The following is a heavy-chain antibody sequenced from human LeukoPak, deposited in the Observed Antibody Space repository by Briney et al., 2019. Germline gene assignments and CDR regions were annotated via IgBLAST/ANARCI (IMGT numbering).Heavy chain of an antibody. V-gene: IGHV4-59*01. CDR3: ARGRGVRGGNFDY. Sequence: SETLSLTCTVSGGSISSYYWSWLRQPPGKGLEYIGYTHYSGSTNYNPSLKSRVTISVDTSKNQFSLKLSSVTAADTAVYYCARGRGVRGGNFDYWGQGTLVTVSS. CDR1: GGSISSYY. D-gene: IGHD3-10*01. CDR2: THYSGST. J-gene: IGHJ4*02.